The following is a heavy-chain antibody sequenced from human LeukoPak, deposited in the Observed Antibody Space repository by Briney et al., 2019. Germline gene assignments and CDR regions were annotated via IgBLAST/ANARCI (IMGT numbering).Heavy chain of an antibody. CDR3: ARDGHYTIYELRFDY. Sequence: GGSLRLSCGASGFTLSSYWMHWVRQAPGKGLVWVSTIKSDGRSASYADSVRGRFTISRDNAKNSLYLQMNSLRAGDTAVYYCARDGHYTIYELRFDYWGQGALVTVSS. CDR2: IKSDGRSA. D-gene: IGHD5/OR15-5a*01. CDR1: GFTLSSYW. V-gene: IGHV3-74*01. J-gene: IGHJ4*02.